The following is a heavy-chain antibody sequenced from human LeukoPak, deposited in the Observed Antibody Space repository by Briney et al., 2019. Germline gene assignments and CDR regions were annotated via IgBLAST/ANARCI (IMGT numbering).Heavy chain of an antibody. CDR3: TEDNRAYCSGGSGVSIDY. J-gene: IGHJ4*02. D-gene: IGHD2-15*01. CDR1: GFAFTGYY. V-gene: IGHV1-2*02. Sequence: GASVKVSCKSSGFAFTGYYMNWVRQAPGQGLEWMGWISPNSGGTNYAQKFQGRVTMTRDTSISTAYMELSRLICDGTATYYCTEDNRAYCSGGSGVSIDYWGQGTLVTVSS. CDR2: ISPNSGGT.